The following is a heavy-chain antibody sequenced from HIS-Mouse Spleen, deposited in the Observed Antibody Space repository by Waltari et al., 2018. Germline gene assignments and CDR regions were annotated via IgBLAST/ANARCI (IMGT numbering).Heavy chain of an antibody. CDR2: ICSSGST. CDR1: GGSISSSSYY. CDR3: AREIPYSSSWYDWYFDL. D-gene: IGHD6-13*01. V-gene: IGHV4-39*07. Sequence: QLQLQESGPGLVKPSETLSLTCTVSGGSISSSSYYWGWLRQPPGKGLEWFGSICSSGSTYYDPSLKSRVTISVDTSKNQFSLKLSSVTAADTAVYYCAREIPYSSSWYDWYFDLWGRGTLVTVSS. J-gene: IGHJ2*01.